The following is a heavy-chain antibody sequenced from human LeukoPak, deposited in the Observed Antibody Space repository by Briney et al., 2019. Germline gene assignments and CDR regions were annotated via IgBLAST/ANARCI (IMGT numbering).Heavy chain of an antibody. CDR3: ASLYGSGSYYPSDY. Sequence: KPSETLSLTCTVSGGSISSSRYYWGWVRQPPGKGLEWIGNIYYSGSTYYNPSLKSRVTISVDTSKNQFSLKLSSVTAADTAVYYCASLYGSGSYYPSDYWGQGTLVTVSS. V-gene: IGHV4-39*07. D-gene: IGHD3-10*01. CDR2: IYYSGST. J-gene: IGHJ4*02. CDR1: GGSISSSRYY.